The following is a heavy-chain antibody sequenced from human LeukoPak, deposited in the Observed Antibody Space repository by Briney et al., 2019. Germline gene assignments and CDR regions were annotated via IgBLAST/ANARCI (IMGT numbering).Heavy chain of an antibody. D-gene: IGHD6-19*01. V-gene: IGHV3-21*01. CDR3: AREFTSGWIDY. J-gene: IGHJ4*02. CDR1: GFTFSYFG. CDR2: ISSSGTYI. Sequence: GGSLRLSCVASGFTFSYFGMNWVRQAPGEGLEWVSSISSSGTYIYSTDSVKGRFTISRDNAKSSLYLLMNSLRAEDTAVYYCAREFTSGWIDYWGQGTLVTVSS.